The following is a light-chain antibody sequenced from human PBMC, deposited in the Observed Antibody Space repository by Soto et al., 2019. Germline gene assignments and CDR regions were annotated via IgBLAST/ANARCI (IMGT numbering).Light chain of an antibody. V-gene: IGLV2-14*01. CDR1: SSDVGGYNY. Sequence: QSVLTQPASVSGSPGQSITISCTGTSSDVGGYNYVSWYQQHPGKAPKLMIYEVSNRPSGVSNRFSGPKSGNAASLTISGLQAEDEADYYCSPYTSSSTFYVFGTGTRSPS. CDR3: SPYTSSSTFYV. CDR2: EVS. J-gene: IGLJ1*01.